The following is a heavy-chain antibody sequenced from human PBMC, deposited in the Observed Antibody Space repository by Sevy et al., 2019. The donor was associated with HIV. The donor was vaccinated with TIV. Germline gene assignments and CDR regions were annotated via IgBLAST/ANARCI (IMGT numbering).Heavy chain of an antibody. Sequence: GGPLRPSCAASGFTFSGSAMHWVRQASGKGLEWVGRIRSKANSYGTTYAASVKGRFTISRDDSKNTSYLQMNSLKTEDTAVYYCTSRDYYDSSGSMGHWGQGALVTVSS. CDR2: IRSKANSYGT. J-gene: IGHJ4*02. CDR3: TSRDYYDSSGSMGH. V-gene: IGHV3-73*01. D-gene: IGHD3-22*01. CDR1: GFTFSGSA.